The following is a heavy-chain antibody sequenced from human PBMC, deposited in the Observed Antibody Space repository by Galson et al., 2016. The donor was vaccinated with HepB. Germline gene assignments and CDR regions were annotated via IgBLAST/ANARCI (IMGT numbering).Heavy chain of an antibody. V-gene: IGHV3-23*01. CDR2: ISGNGGRT. CDR3: AQSSDADVGGSYRFDA. D-gene: IGHD3-16*02. Sequence: SLRLSCAASGFTFLSYALSWVRQAPGKGLEWVSGISGNGGRTYYADSVEGRFTISRDNSKNTLYLQMNSLRAEDTAIYSCAQSSDADVGGSYRFDAGGQGTLVTGSA. CDR1: GFTFLSYA. J-gene: IGHJ4*02.